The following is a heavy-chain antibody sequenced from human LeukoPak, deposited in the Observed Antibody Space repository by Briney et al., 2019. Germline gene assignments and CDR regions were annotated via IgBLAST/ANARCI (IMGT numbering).Heavy chain of an antibody. CDR3: ARDAYCGSDCYSPSLFDY. CDR1: GFTFSSYE. J-gene: IGHJ4*02. V-gene: IGHV3-48*03. D-gene: IGHD2-21*02. CDR2: ISTSGTTI. Sequence: GGSLRLSCAASGFTFSSYEMNWVRQAPGKGPEWVSYISTSGTTIYYADSVEGRFTISRDNARNSLYLQTNSLRAEDTAVYYCARDAYCGSDCYSPSLFDYWGQGTLVTVSS.